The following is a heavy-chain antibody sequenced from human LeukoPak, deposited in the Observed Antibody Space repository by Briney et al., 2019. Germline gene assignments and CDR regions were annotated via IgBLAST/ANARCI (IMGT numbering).Heavy chain of an antibody. CDR1: GFTFRYYY. CDR2: ISSSGSTI. Sequence: GGSLTLSCSASGFTFRYYYISWIRPAAGEGLGWVSYISSSGSTIYYADSVKGRFTISRDNAKNSLYLQMNSLRAEDTAVYYCARDFTVTANWFDPWGQGTLVTVSS. CDR3: ARDFTVTANWFDP. V-gene: IGHV3-11*01. J-gene: IGHJ5*02. D-gene: IGHD4-11*01.